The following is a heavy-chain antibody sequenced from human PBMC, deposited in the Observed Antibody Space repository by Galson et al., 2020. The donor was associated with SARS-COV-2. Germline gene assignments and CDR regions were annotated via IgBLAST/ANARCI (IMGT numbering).Heavy chain of an antibody. CDR1: GFSLNTRGVG. V-gene: IGHV2-5*02. D-gene: IGHD1-1*01. CDR3: AHRLTPLEAFDC. CDR2: IYWDDDE. Sequence: SGPTLVKPAQTLTLTCTFSGFSLNTRGVGVGWIRQPPGKALEWLALIYWDDDERYSPALRSRLSITKDSSKNQVVLTLTNMDPADSGTYYCAHRLTPLEAFDCWGQGTLVAVSS. J-gene: IGHJ4*02.